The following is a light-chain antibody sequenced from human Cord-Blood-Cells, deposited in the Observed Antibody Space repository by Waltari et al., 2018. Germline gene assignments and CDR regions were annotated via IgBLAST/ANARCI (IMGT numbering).Light chain of an antibody. Sequence: QSALTQPASVSGSPGQSITISCTGTSSDVGGYNYVAWYQQHPGKAPKLMIYDVSKRPSGFSNRFSGSNSGTTASLTISGLQAEDEADYYCSSYTSSSTYVFGTGTKVTVL. CDR3: SSYTSSSTYV. V-gene: IGLV2-14*01. CDR1: SSDVGGYNY. CDR2: DVS. J-gene: IGLJ1*01.